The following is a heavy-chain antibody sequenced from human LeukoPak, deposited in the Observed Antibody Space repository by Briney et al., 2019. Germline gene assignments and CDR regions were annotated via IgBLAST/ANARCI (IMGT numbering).Heavy chain of an antibody. CDR2: ISGSGGTT. V-gene: IGHV3-23*01. CDR1: GFTFSTYA. Sequence: SGGSLTLSCAASGFTFSTYAMNWVRQAPGKGLEWVSGISGSGGTTYYADSVQGRFTISRDNSKKTVFLQMNSLRAEDTAVYYCAKGDAVTAIFPLDYWGQGTLVIVSS. D-gene: IGHD2-21*02. J-gene: IGHJ4*02. CDR3: AKGDAVTAIFPLDY.